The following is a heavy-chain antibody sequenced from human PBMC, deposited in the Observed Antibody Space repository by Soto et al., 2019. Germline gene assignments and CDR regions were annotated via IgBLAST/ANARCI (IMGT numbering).Heavy chain of an antibody. CDR2: IYYSGST. J-gene: IGHJ4*02. D-gene: IGHD3-22*01. CDR1: GGSISSYY. V-gene: IGHV4-59*01. Sequence: SETLSLTCTVSGGSISSYYWSWIRQPPGKGLEWIGYIYYSGSTNYNPSLKSRVTISVDTSKNQFSLKLSSVTAADTAVYYCAVGDSRAPYYFDYWGQGTLVTVSS. CDR3: AVGDSRAPYYFDY.